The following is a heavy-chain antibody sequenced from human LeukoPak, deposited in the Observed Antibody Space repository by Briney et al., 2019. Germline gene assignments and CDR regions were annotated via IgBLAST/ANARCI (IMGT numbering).Heavy chain of an antibody. CDR1: GGSISSYY. CDR3: ARGFRWYYDSSGYAFDI. D-gene: IGHD3-22*01. Sequence: SETLSLTCTVSGGSISSYYWSWIRQPPGKGLEWIGYIYYSGSTNYNPSLKSRVTISVDTSKNQSSLKLSSVTAADTAVYYCARGFRWYYDSSGYAFDIWGQGTMVTVSS. V-gene: IGHV4-59*12. CDR2: IYYSGST. J-gene: IGHJ3*02.